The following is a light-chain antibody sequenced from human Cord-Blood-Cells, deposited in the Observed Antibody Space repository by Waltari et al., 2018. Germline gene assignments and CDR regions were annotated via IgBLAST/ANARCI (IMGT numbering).Light chain of an antibody. Sequence: NFMLTQPHSVSESPGKTVTISCTRSSGSIASNYVQWYQQRPGSSPTTVIYEDNQRPSGVPYRFSGSIDSSSNSAYLTISGLKTEDEADYYCQSYDSSNQVFGGGTKLTVL. J-gene: IGLJ3*02. CDR1: SGSIASNY. CDR3: QSYDSSNQV. V-gene: IGLV6-57*01. CDR2: EDN.